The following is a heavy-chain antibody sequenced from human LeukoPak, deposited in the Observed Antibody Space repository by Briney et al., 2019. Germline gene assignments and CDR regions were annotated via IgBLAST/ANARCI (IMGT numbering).Heavy chain of an antibody. CDR2: ISSRGSTL. CDR1: GFTFSSYG. V-gene: IGHV3-48*03. CDR3: ARQDRYTVRNFDY. D-gene: IGHD5-18*01. J-gene: IGHJ4*02. Sequence: PGGSLRLSCAASGFTFSSYGFNWVRQAPGKGLEWVSYISSRGSTLYYADSVKGRFTISRDNARNSLYLQMNSLRAEDTAVFYCARQDRYTVRNFDYWGPGTLVTVSS.